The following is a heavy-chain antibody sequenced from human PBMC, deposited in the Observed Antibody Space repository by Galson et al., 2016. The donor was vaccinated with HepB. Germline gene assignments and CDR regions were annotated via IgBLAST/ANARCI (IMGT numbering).Heavy chain of an antibody. CDR3: VREGDYGSGLDY. J-gene: IGHJ4*02. CDR2: IGIAGNP. D-gene: IGHD3-10*01. Sequence: SLRLSCAASGFTLSSYDMHWVRQATGKGLEWVSVIGIAGNPSYAASVKGRFTISRENANNSLYIQMNSLSAGDKAVYYFVREGDYGSGLDYWGQGTLVTVSS. V-gene: IGHV3-13*05. CDR1: GFTLSSYD.